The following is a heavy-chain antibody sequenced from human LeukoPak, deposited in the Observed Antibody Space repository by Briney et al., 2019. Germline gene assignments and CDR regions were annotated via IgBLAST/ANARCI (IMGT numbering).Heavy chain of an antibody. Sequence: GRSLRLSCAASGFTFSSYAMHWVRQAPGKGLEWVAVISYDGSNKYYADSVKGRFTISRDNSKNTLYLQMNSLRAEDTAVYYCARDRRGGPNWFDPWGQGTLVTVSS. D-gene: IGHD2-15*01. CDR1: GFTFSSYA. CDR3: ARDRRGGPNWFDP. CDR2: ISYDGSNK. V-gene: IGHV3-30-3*01. J-gene: IGHJ5*02.